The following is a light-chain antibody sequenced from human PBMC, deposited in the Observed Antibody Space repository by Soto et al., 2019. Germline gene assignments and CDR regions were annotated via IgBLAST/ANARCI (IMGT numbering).Light chain of an antibody. CDR1: QSVSSS. Sequence: EIVVTKSPATLSVSPFERAXWSRMASQSVSSSLAWYQQRPGQAPRLLIYDTSTRATGIPARFSGSGSGTDFTLTISSLEPEDFAVYYCQQRSNWPRTFGQGTKVDNK. CDR3: QQRSNWPRT. J-gene: IGKJ1*01. V-gene: IGKV3-11*01. CDR2: DTS.